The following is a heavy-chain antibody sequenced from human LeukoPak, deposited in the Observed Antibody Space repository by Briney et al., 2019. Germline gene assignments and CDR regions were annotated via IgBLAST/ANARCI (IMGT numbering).Heavy chain of an antibody. V-gene: IGHV4-59*01. J-gene: IGHJ4*02. CDR3: ARLATSEWYYFDY. CDR1: GGSISSYY. Sequence: SETLSLTCTVSGGSISSYYWSWTRPPPGKGLEWIGYIYYSGSTNYNPSLKSRVTISVDTSKNQFSLKLSSVTAADTAVYYCARLATSEWYYFDYWGQGTLVTVSS. D-gene: IGHD5-12*01. CDR2: IYYSGST.